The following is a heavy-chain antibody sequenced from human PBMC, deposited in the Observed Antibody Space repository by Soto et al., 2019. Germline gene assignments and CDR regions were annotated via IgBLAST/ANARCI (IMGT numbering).Heavy chain of an antibody. CDR2: IYYSGST. V-gene: IGHV4-30-4*01. Sequence: PSETLSLTCTVSGGSISSGDYYWSWIRQPPGKGLEWIGYIYYSGSTYYNPSLKSRVTISVDTSKNQFSLKLSSVTAADTAVYYCARDLGGYYYDSSGFLFDIWGQGTMATVSS. CDR3: ARDLGGYYYDSSGFLFDI. D-gene: IGHD3-22*01. CDR1: GGSISSGDYY. J-gene: IGHJ3*02.